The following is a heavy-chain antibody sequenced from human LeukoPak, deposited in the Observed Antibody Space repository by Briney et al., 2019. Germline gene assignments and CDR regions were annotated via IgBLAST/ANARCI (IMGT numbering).Heavy chain of an antibody. CDR2: ISGSGGST. CDR1: GFTFSSYA. J-gene: IGHJ4*02. D-gene: IGHD2-2*01. Sequence: PGGSLRLSCAASGFTFSSYAMSGVRQAPAKGLEWVSAISGSGGSTYYADSVNGRFTISRDNSKNTLYLQMNSLRAEDTAVYYCAKEHIVVVPAAIPHFDYWGQGTLVTVSS. CDR3: AKEHIVVVPAAIPHFDY. V-gene: IGHV3-23*01.